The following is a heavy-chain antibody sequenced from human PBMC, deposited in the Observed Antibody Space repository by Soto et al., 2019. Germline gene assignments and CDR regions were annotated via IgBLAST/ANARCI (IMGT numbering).Heavy chain of an antibody. CDR3: ARATFGELLFLTDYYYYGMDV. D-gene: IGHD3-10*01. V-gene: IGHV4-34*01. Sequence: SETLSLTCAVYGGSFSGYYWSWIRQPPGKGLEWIGEINHSGSTNYNPSLKSRVTISVDTSKNQFSLKLSYVTAADTAVYYCARATFGELLFLTDYYYYGMDVWGQGTTVTVSS. CDR2: INHSGST. CDR1: GGSFSGYY. J-gene: IGHJ6*02.